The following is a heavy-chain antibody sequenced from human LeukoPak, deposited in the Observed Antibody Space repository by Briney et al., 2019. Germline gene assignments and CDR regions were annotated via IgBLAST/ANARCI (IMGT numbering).Heavy chain of an antibody. CDR2: INPSGGST. CDR1: GYTFTSYY. Sequence: GASVKVSCKASGYTFTSYYMHWVRQAPGQGLEWMGIINPSGGSTSYAQKFQGRVTMTRDTSTSTVYMELSSLRSEDTAVYYCARAVAGPYYYYGMDVWGKGTTVTVSS. J-gene: IGHJ6*04. D-gene: IGHD6-19*01. CDR3: ARAVAGPYYYYGMDV. V-gene: IGHV1-46*01.